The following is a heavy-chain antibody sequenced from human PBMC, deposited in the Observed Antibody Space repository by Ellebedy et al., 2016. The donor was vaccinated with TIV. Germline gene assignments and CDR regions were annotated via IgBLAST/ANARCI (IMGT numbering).Heavy chain of an antibody. CDR3: ARDDWGPAGP. CDR1: GFSLRTYG. D-gene: IGHD3-9*01. CDR2: ITSTSDTK. V-gene: IGHV3-48*04. J-gene: IGHJ5*02. Sequence: GESLKIPCAASGFSLRTYGMNWVRQAPGKGLEWPSYITSTSDTKYYADSVKGRFNISRDNAKTSLYLQMNSLSAEDTAVYYCARDDWGPAGPWGQGTLVTVSS.